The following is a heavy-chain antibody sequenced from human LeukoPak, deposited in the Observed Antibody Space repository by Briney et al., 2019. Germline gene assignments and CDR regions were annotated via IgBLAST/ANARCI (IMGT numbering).Heavy chain of an antibody. CDR3: AKDTRALLRLGYFDC. CDR2: ISSSGSTI. V-gene: IGHV3-11*01. CDR1: GFTFSDYY. J-gene: IGHJ4*02. D-gene: IGHD1-26*01. Sequence: GGSLRLSCAASGFTFSDYYMSWIRQAPGKGLEWVSYISSSGSTIYYADSVKGRFTISRDNSRHTLYLQMNSLRAEDTAVYYCAKDTRALLRLGYFDCWGQGTLVTVSS.